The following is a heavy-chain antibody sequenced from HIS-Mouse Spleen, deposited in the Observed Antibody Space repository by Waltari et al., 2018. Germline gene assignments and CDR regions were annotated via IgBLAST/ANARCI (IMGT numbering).Heavy chain of an antibody. CDR1: GGSISSSSYY. CDR2: IYYRWGT. D-gene: IGHD6-13*01. CDR3: AREIPYSSSWYDWYFDL. V-gene: IGHV4-39*07. Sequence: QLQLQESGPGLVKPSETLSLTCTVSGGSISSSSYYWGWIRQPPGRGLGGSGIIYYRWGTLYNPSLKSRVTISVDTSKNQFSLKLSSVTAADTAVYYCAREIPYSSSWYDWYFDLWGRGTLVTVSS. J-gene: IGHJ2*01.